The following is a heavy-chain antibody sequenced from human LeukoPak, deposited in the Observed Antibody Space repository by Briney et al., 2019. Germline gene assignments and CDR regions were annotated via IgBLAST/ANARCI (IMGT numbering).Heavy chain of an antibody. CDR1: GGSISSYY. CDR3: ARDRGRWFDS. J-gene: IGHJ5*01. CDR2: IYYSGST. Sequence: SETLSLTCTVSGGSISSYYWSWIRQPPGKGLEWIGYIYYSGSTNYNPSLKSRVTISVDTSKNQFSLKLSSVTAADTAVYYCARDRGRWFDSWGQGTLVTVSS. V-gene: IGHV4-59*01.